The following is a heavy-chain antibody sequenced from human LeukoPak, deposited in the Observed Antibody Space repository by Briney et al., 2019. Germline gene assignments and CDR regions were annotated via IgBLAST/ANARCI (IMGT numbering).Heavy chain of an antibody. CDR1: GFTFTTYG. CDR2: IRSDGNNK. Sequence: PGGSLRLSCAASGFTFTTYGMHWVRQAPGKGLEWVAFIRSDGNNKYYADSVKGRFTISRDNSKNTLYLQMNSLRPEDTAVYYCARSPNDWLPRFDYWGQGTLVTVSS. CDR3: ARSPNDWLPRFDY. V-gene: IGHV3-30*02. J-gene: IGHJ4*02. D-gene: IGHD3-9*01.